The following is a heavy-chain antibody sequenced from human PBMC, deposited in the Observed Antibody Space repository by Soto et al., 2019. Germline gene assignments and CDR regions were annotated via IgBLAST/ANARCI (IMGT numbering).Heavy chain of an antibody. D-gene: IGHD4-17*01. CDR3: VNDFSTDYGDYWVGGFDS. J-gene: IGHJ4*02. Sequence: EVQLAESGGELVQPGRSLRLACAASGFTFDDFAMHWVRRPPGKGLEWVSVISWDGRKLGYADSVKGRFTISRDNAEKILYLQMSSLRIEDTAFYYCVNDFSTDYGDYWVGGFDSWGQGTLVTVSS. V-gene: IGHV3-9*01. CDR1: GFTFDDFA. CDR2: ISWDGRKL.